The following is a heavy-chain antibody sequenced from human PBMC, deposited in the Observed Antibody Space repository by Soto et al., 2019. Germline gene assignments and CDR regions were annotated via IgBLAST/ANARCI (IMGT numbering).Heavy chain of an antibody. CDR1: GFTFNNKW. J-gene: IGHJ4*02. CDR3: ARGGAMGVDY. V-gene: IGHV3-74*01. CDR2: IDGYSTTT. D-gene: IGHD1-26*01. Sequence: EVQLVESGGGLVQPGGSLRLSCTASGFTFNNKWMHWVRHAPGKGLVWVSRIDGYSTTTNYADSVKGRFTISRDNAKNTVFLHVNSLTDEDTAVYYCARGGAMGVDYWGQGTLVTVSS.